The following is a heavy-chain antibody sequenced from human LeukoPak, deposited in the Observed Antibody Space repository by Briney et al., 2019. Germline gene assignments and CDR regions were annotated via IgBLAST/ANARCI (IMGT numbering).Heavy chain of an antibody. CDR3: ARDRDWNSGFDY. D-gene: IGHD1-7*01. V-gene: IGHV3-48*04. CDR1: GFTFSAYS. J-gene: IGHJ4*02. CDR2: INGRGITI. Sequence: GGSLRLSCAASGFTFSAYSMNWVRHTPGRGLEWVANINGRGITIHYADSFRGRFTISRDNTKNSLYLQMNSLRAEDTAVYYCARDRDWNSGFDYWGQGTLVTVSS.